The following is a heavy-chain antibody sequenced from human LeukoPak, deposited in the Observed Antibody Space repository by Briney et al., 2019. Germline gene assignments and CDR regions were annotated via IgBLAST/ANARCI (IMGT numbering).Heavy chain of an antibody. J-gene: IGHJ4*02. CDR3: ARPALSGSYCLVYGY. D-gene: IGHD1-26*01. CDR2: INHSGST. CDR1: GGSLSGYY. Sequence: SETLSLTCAVYGGSLSGYYWSWIRQPPGKGLEWIGEINHSGSTNYNPSLKSRVTISVDTSKNQFSLKLSSVTAADTAVYYCARPALSGSYCLVYGYWGQGTLVTVSS. V-gene: IGHV4-34*01.